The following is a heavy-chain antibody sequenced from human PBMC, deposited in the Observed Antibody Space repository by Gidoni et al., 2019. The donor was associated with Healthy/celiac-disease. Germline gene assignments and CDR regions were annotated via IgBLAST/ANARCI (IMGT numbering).Heavy chain of an antibody. CDR2: ISGSGGST. Sequence: EVQLLESGGGLVQPGGSLRLSCAASGFPFGSYAMSWVRQAPGKGREWVSAISGSGGSTYYADSVKGRFTISRDNSKNTLYLQMNSLRAEDTAVYYCAKAGCSSTSCYYYYGMDVWGQGTTVTVSS. J-gene: IGHJ6*02. CDR3: AKAGCSSTSCYYYYGMDV. V-gene: IGHV3-23*01. D-gene: IGHD2-2*01. CDR1: GFPFGSYA.